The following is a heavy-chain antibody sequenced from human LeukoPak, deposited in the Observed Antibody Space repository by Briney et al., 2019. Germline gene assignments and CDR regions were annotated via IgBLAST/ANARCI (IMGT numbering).Heavy chain of an antibody. D-gene: IGHD2-15*01. J-gene: IGHJ6*04. Sequence: SETLSLTCAVHGGSFSGYYWSWIRQPPGKGLEWIGEINHSGSTNYNPSLKSRVTISVDTSKNQFSLKLSSVTAADTAVYYCARGGRIRRGMDVWGKGTTVTVSS. CDR1: GGSFSGYY. CDR2: INHSGST. CDR3: ARGGRIRRGMDV. V-gene: IGHV4-34*01.